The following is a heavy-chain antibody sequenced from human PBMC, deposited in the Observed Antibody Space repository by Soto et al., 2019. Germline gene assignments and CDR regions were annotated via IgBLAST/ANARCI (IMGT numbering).Heavy chain of an antibody. V-gene: IGHV4-59*08. CDR1: VGSISSYY. CDR3: VRVQRRWDPVYYYYYLDV. J-gene: IGHJ6*03. Sequence: SETLSLTCTFSVGSISSYYWSWIRQPPGKGLEWIGYIYYSGSTNYNPSLKSRVTISVDTSKNQFSLKLSSVTAADTAVYYCVRVQRRWDPVYYYYYLDVWGKGTTVTVSS. D-gene: IGHD1-26*01. CDR2: IYYSGST.